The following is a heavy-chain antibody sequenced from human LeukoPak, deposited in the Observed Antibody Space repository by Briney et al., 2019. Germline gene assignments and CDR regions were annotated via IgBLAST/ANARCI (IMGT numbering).Heavy chain of an antibody. CDR1: GGSISSYY. CDR2: IYNSGNT. CDR3: ARDPGGTYDY. V-gene: IGHV4-59*01. Sequence: SETLSLTCTVSGGSISSYYWSWIRQPPGKGLEWIGYIYNSGNTNYNPSLKSRVTISVDASKNQFSLKLSSVTAADTAVYYCARDPGGTYDYWGQGTLVTVSS. D-gene: IGHD1-26*01. J-gene: IGHJ4*02.